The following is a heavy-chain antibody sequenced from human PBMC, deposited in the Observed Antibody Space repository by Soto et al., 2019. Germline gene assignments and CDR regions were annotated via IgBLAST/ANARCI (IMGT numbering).Heavy chain of an antibody. Sequence: ASVKVSCKASGYSFTGHYMHWVRQAPGQGLEWMGWISAYNGNTNYAQKLQGRVTMTTDTSTSTAYMEVRSLRSDDTAVYYCARDLGYSSGWYYFDFWGQGTLVTVSS. CDR2: ISAYNGNT. CDR3: ARDLGYSSGWYYFDF. J-gene: IGHJ4*02. CDR1: GYSFTGHY. D-gene: IGHD6-19*01. V-gene: IGHV1-18*04.